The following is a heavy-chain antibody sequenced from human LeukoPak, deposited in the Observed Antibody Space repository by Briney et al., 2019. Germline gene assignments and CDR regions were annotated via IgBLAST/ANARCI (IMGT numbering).Heavy chain of an antibody. CDR3: ARQSSSLWFGELTPYNWFDP. J-gene: IGHJ5*02. CDR2: IYPGDSDT. V-gene: IGHV5-51*01. Sequence: GESLKISCKGSGYSFTSYWIGWVRQMPGKGLEWMGIIYPGDSDTRYSPSFQGQVTISADKSISTAYLQWSSLKASDTAMYYCARQSSSLWFGELTPYNWFDPWGQGTLVTVSS. D-gene: IGHD3-10*01. CDR1: GYSFTSYW.